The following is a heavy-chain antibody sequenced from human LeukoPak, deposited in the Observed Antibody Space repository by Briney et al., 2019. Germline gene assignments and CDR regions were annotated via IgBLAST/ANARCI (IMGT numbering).Heavy chain of an antibody. Sequence: PSETLSLTCIVSGGSISSGDYSWSWIRQPPGKGLEWIGYIYYSGSTYYNPSLKSRVTISVDTSKNQFSLKLSSVTAADTAVYYCARDPYDSSGYYDYWGQGTLVTVFS. D-gene: IGHD3-22*01. J-gene: IGHJ4*02. V-gene: IGHV4-30-4*08. CDR3: ARDPYDSSGYYDY. CDR2: IYYSGST. CDR1: GGSISSGDYS.